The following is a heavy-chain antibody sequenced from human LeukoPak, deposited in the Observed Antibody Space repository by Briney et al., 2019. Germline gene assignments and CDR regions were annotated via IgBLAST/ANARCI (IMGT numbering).Heavy chain of an antibody. CDR1: GGSISSYY. CDR3: AREASYSSSWLDYYYGMDV. V-gene: IGHV4-59*01. J-gene: IGHJ6*02. Sequence: PSETLSLTCTVSGGSISSYYWSWTRQPPGKGLEWIGYIYYSGSTNYNPSLKGRVTISVDTSKNQFSLKLSSVTAADTAVYYCAREASYSSSWLDYYYGMDVWGQGTTVTVSS. CDR2: IYYSGST. D-gene: IGHD6-13*01.